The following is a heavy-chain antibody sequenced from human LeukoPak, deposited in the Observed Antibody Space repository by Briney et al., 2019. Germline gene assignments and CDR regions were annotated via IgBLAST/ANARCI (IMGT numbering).Heavy chain of an antibody. CDR2: INHSGST. Sequence: SETRSLTCAVDGGSFSSYYCSWIRHPPGKGLEWIGEINHSGSTNGNPSLKSRVTISVDTSKNQFSLKLSSVTAADTAVYYCARGRYGDYWGQGTLVTVSS. CDR3: ARGRYGDY. D-gene: IGHD3-9*01. CDR1: GGSFSSYY. V-gene: IGHV4-34*01. J-gene: IGHJ4*02.